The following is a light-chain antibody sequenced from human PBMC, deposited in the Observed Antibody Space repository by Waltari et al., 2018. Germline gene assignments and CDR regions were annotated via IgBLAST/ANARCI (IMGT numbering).Light chain of an antibody. CDR2: AAT. Sequence: DIQMTQSPSTLSASVGDRVTITCRASQSISTYLNWYQQKQGKAPSLLIFAATSLQSGVPSRFSGSGSWTEFTLTINNLQPEDFATYYCQQGYSSPPYTFGQVTKLLI. V-gene: IGKV1-39*01. CDR3: QQGYSSPPYT. J-gene: IGKJ2*01. CDR1: QSISTY.